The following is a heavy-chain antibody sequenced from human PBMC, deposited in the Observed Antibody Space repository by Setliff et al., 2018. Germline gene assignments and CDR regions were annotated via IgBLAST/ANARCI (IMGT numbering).Heavy chain of an antibody. CDR3: ARIRLGDYYDSSGYFDY. CDR2: IDWDDDK. CDR1: GFSLSTSGMC. D-gene: IGHD3-22*01. J-gene: IGHJ4*02. Sequence: SGPTLVNPTQTLTLTCTFSGFSLSTSGMCVSWIRQPPGKALEWLARIDWDDDKYYSTSLKTRFTISKDTSKNQVVLTMTNMDPVDTATYYCARIRLGDYYDSSGYFDYWGQGTLVTVSS. V-gene: IGHV2-70*11.